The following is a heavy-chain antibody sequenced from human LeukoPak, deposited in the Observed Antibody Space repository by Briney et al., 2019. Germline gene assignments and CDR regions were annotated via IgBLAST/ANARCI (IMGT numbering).Heavy chain of an antibody. CDR2: ISGSANT. D-gene: IGHD6-13*01. V-gene: IGHV3-23*01. CDR1: GFTFSSYA. CDR3: ARFGSNWYEDY. Sequence: GGSLRLSCAASGFTFSSYAMSWVRHAPGKGLEWVSAISGSANTYYADSVKGRFTISRDNSKNTLYLQMNSLRAEDTAIYYCARFGSNWYEDYWGQGTLVTVSS. J-gene: IGHJ4*02.